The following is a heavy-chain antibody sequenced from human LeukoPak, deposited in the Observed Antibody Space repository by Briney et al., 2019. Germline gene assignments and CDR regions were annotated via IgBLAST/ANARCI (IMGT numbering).Heavy chain of an antibody. D-gene: IGHD7-27*01. Sequence: GGSLRLSCAASGFTFSSYGMTWVRQAPGKGLEWVSLISGTGGSTYYADSVKGRFTISRDDSKNTLSLQMNSLRVEDTAVYHCARDLAWGAFDYWGQGTLVTVSS. V-gene: IGHV3-23*01. CDR2: ISGTGGST. CDR1: GFTFSSYG. CDR3: ARDLAWGAFDY. J-gene: IGHJ4*02.